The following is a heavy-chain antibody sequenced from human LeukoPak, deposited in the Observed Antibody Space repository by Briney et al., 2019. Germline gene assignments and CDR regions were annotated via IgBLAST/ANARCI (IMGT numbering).Heavy chain of an antibody. CDR3: AREDSAFDI. J-gene: IGHJ3*02. CDR1: GFTFRNYV. V-gene: IGHV3-30*04. Sequence: GGPLRLSCAASGFTFRNYVMHWGRQAPGKGLEGVAGISQDGSTQYYADSVKGRFTMSRDNSKNTVHLQMNSLRAEDTALYYCAREDSAFDIWGHGTMVTVSS. CDR2: ISQDGSTQ.